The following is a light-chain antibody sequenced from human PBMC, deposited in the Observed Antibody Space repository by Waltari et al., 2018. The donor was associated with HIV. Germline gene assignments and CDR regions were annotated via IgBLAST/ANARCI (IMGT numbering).Light chain of an antibody. J-gene: IGLJ3*02. CDR2: RNK. CDR1: SANIGKNY. Sequence: SVLTQPPTPSGTPGQRVTLSCFRGSANIGKNYVYYYKQLPGPAPNLLLYRNKQRPSGVTDRLFGCNSCTSAFLAISGLLSEDEGDYSCAAWDDTRGGCWVFGGGTKVTVL. V-gene: IGLV1-47*01. CDR3: AAWDDTRGGCWV.